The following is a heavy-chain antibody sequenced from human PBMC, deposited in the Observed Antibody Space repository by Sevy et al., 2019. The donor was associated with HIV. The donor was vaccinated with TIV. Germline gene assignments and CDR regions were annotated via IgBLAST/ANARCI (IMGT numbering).Heavy chain of an antibody. CDR2: LSFGCGEI. V-gene: IGHV3-23*01. J-gene: IGHJ4*02. D-gene: IGHD2-8*01. Sequence: GGSLSLSCAASGFTFSKYSMSWVRQPPGPGLEWVSTLSFGCGEINYADSVKGRFTISRDNSKSSVYLQMNNLGPEDTAVYYCAREGCTKPHDYWGQGTLVTVSS. CDR3: AREGCTKPHDY. CDR1: GFTFSKYS.